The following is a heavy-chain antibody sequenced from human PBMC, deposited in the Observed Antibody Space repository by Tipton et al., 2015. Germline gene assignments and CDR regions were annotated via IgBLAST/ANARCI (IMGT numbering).Heavy chain of an antibody. D-gene: IGHD5-18*01. Sequence: GSLRLSCAASGFRFSAFWMNWVRQAPGKGLEWVANIKQDSGETTYVDSVRGRFTISRDNGKNSLYLQMNSLRAEDTALYFCARNPSGYTYGQAPWDWYSDLWGRGTLVTVSS. CDR3: ARNPSGYTYGQAPWDWYSDL. CDR2: IKQDSGET. CDR1: GFRFSAFW. V-gene: IGHV3-7*05. J-gene: IGHJ2*01.